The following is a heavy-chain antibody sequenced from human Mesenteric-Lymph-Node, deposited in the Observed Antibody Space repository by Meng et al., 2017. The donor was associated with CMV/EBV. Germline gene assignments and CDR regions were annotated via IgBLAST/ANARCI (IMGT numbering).Heavy chain of an antibody. J-gene: IGHJ5*02. Sequence: SGFSLSTSGMGVGWIRQPPGKALEWLALIYWDDDKRYSPSLKSRLTITKDTPKNQVALTMTNMAPVDTATYYCAHIGYENSWNTWFDPWGQGTLVTVSS. CDR1: GFSLSTSGMG. CDR3: AHIGYENSWNTWFDP. V-gene: IGHV2-5*02. CDR2: IYWDDDK. D-gene: IGHD1-1*01.